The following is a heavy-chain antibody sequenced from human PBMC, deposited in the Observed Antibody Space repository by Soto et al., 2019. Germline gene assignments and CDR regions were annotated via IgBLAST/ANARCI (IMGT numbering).Heavy chain of an antibody. CDR2: ISSSSSYT. V-gene: IGHV3-11*06. CDR3: ERGGGRELPSY. D-gene: IGHD1-26*01. Sequence: QVQLVESGGGLVKPGGSLRLSCAASGFTFSDYYMSWIRQAPGKGLEWVSYISSSSSYTNYADSVKGRFTISRDNAKNLLYMQMNSLRGEDCAVYYCERGGGRELPSYWGQGTLVTVSS. CDR1: GFTFSDYY. J-gene: IGHJ4*02.